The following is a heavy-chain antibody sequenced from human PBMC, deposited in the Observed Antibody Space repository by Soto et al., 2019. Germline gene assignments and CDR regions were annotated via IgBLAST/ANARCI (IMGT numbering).Heavy chain of an antibody. D-gene: IGHD3-9*01. J-gene: IGHJ4*02. V-gene: IGHV4-59*08. CDR1: GGSISSYD. CDR3: ARQTALRYFDWSPFDY. Sequence: SETLSLTCSVSGGSISSYDWSWIRQPPGKGLEWIGYIYYSGSTNYNPSLKSRVTISVDTSKNQFSLRLSSVTAADTAVYYCARQTALRYFDWSPFDYWGQGTLVTVSS. CDR2: IYYSGST.